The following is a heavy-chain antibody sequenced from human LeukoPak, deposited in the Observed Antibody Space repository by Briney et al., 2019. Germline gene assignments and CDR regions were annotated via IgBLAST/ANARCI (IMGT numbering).Heavy chain of an antibody. V-gene: IGHV4-34*01. D-gene: IGHD3-22*01. CDR2: INHSGST. CDR3: ARELKSGYKGDY. Sequence: PSETLSLTCAVYGRSFSGYYWSWLRQPPGKGLEWIGEINHSGSTNYNPSLKSRVTISVDTYKNQFSLKMSPETDADTVVYYCARELKSGYKGDYWGQGTLVTVSS. CDR1: GRSFSGYY. J-gene: IGHJ4*02.